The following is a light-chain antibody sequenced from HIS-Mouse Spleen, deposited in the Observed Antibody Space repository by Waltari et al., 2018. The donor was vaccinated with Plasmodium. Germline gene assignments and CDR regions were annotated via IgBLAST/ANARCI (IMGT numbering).Light chain of an antibody. CDR2: KAS. V-gene: IGKV1-5*03. Sequence: DIQMTQSPSPLSASVADRVTITGWARLSMSTWLGWYQQKPGKAHKILTYKASSLESGVPSRFSGSGSGTEVTLTISSLQPDDFATYYCQQYNSYSWTCGQGTKVEIK. J-gene: IGKJ1*01. CDR1: LSMSTW. CDR3: QQYNSYSWT.